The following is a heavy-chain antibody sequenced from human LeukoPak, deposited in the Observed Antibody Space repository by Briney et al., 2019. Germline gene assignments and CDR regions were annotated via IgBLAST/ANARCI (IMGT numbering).Heavy chain of an antibody. V-gene: IGHV1-2*02. Sequence: ASVKVSCKASGYTFTGYYMHWVRQAPGQGLEWMGWINPNSGGTNYAQKFQGRVTMTRDTSISTAYTELSRLRSDDTAVCYCAREIVVVPAAIFGWFDPWGQGTLVTVSS. J-gene: IGHJ5*02. CDR1: GYTFTGYY. D-gene: IGHD2-2*01. CDR2: INPNSGGT. CDR3: AREIVVVPAAIFGWFDP.